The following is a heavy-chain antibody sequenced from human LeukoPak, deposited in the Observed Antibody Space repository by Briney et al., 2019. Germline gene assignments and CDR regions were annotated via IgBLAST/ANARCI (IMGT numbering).Heavy chain of an antibody. CDR3: ARSAYNYGYVYFDH. V-gene: IGHV1-2*02. CDR2: IDPNSDNI. J-gene: IGHJ4*02. Sequence: GASVKVSCKASGYTFTGCFIHYVRQAPGQGLEWMGWIDPNSDNIRYSETFKDRVTMTRDTSTNTAYMELSWLRFDDTAVYYCARSAYNYGYVYFDHWGQGTLVIVSS. D-gene: IGHD5-18*01. CDR1: GYTFTGCF.